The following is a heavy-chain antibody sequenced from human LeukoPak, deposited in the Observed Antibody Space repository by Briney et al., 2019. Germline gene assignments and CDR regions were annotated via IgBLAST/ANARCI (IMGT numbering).Heavy chain of an antibody. Sequence: PGGSLRLSCAASGFTFSSYSMNWVRQAPGKGLEWVSSISSSSSYIYYADSVKGRFTISRDNAKNSLYLQMNSLRAEDTAVYYCARDPDKAGYRFTNWFDPWGKGTLVTVSS. D-gene: IGHD3-9*01. CDR1: GFTFSSYS. CDR3: ARDPDKAGYRFTNWFDP. J-gene: IGHJ5*02. V-gene: IGHV3-21*01. CDR2: ISSSSSYI.